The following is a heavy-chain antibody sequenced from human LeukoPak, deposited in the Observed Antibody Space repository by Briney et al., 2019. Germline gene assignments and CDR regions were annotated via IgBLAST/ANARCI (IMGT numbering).Heavy chain of an antibody. Sequence: ASVKVSCKASGYTFTSYGISWVRQAPGQGLEWMGWISAYNGNTNYAQKLQGRVTMTTDTSTSTAYMELRSLRSDDTAVYYCARGSSPIGYCSSTSCQFDYWGQGTLVTVSS. J-gene: IGHJ4*02. D-gene: IGHD2-2*01. CDR1: GYTFTSYG. V-gene: IGHV1-18*01. CDR3: ARGSSPIGYCSSTSCQFDY. CDR2: ISAYNGNT.